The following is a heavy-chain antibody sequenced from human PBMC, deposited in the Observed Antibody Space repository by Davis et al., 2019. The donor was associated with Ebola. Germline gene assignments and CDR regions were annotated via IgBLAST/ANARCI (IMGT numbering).Heavy chain of an antibody. J-gene: IGHJ4*02. Sequence: SETLSLTCAVYGDSFSGYFWSWIRQSPGKGLEWIGETIHSGSTNYNPSLKSRDTISVDTSKNQFSLKLNSLTAADTAVYSCARGTPQERLVVGSGVVVAGVIFLHWGQGALVTVSS. CDR3: ARGTPQERLVVGSGVVVAGVIFLH. CDR1: GDSFSGYF. V-gene: IGHV4-34*01. D-gene: IGHD6-19*01. CDR2: TIHSGST.